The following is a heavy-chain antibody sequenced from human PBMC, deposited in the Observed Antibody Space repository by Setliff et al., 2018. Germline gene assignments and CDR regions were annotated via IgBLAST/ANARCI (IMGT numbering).Heavy chain of an antibody. CDR3: ARDRTYYGSGTYTGYFDY. Sequence: SETLSLTCNVSGDSISAASIMAWIRQPPGKGLEFIGYVYYSGSAKYDPPLKSRVTMSVDTSKTHFSLELNSVTAADTAVYYCARDRTYYGSGTYTGYFDYWGQGTLVTVSS. D-gene: IGHD3-10*01. J-gene: IGHJ4*02. CDR1: GDSISAAS. CDR2: VYYSGSA. V-gene: IGHV4-59*01.